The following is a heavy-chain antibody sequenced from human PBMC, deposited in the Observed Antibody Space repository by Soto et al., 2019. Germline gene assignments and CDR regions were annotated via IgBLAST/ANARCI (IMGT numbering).Heavy chain of an antibody. D-gene: IGHD2-15*01. J-gene: IGHJ3*02. CDR2: IYYSGST. V-gene: IGHV4-30-4*01. CDR1: GGTISSGDYY. Sequence: SETLSLTCTVSGGTISSGDYYWSWIRQPPGKGLEWIGYIYYSGSTYYNPSLKSRVTISVDTSKNQFSLKLSSVTAADTAVYYCARELTVVAATPDAFDIWGQETMVTVSS. CDR3: ARELTVVAATPDAFDI.